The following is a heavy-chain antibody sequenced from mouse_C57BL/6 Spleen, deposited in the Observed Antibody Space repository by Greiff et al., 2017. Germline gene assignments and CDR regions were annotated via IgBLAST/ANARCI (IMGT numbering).Heavy chain of an antibody. Sequence: QVQLQQPGAELVRPGSSVKLSCKASGYTFTSYWMDWVKQRPGQGLEWIGNIYPSDSETHYNQKFKDKATLTVDKSSSTAYMQLSSLTSEDSAVYHCARGCNYFDYWGQGTTLTVSS. CDR2: IYPSDSET. J-gene: IGHJ2*01. CDR3: ARGCNYFDY. CDR1: GYTFTSYW. V-gene: IGHV1-61*01.